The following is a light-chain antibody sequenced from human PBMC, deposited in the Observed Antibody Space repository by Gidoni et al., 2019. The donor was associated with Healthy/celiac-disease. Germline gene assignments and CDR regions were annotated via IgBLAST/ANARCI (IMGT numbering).Light chain of an antibody. V-gene: IGKV1-5*01. Sequence: DIQMTPSPSPLSASVGDRGTITWRASQSISSWLAWYQQTPGKAPKLLFYDASSLESGVPSRFSGSGSGKEFPLTSSSLQPDDFATYYCQQYNSYSRTFGQGTKVEIK. CDR1: QSISSW. CDR3: QQYNSYSRT. J-gene: IGKJ1*01. CDR2: DAS.